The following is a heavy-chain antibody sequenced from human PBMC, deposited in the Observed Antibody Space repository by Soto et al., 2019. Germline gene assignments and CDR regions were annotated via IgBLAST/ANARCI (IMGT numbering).Heavy chain of an antibody. CDR2: INVGNGNT. CDR1: GYTFTCYA. V-gene: IGHV1-3*01. D-gene: IGHD3-16*01. CDR3: ARSGGVPLSDY. Sequence: ASVKVSCKASGYTFTCYAIHWVRQAPGQRLEWMGWINVGNGNTKYSQKFQGRVTITRDTSASTAYMELSSLRSEDTAVYYCARSGGVPLSDYGGKGTWVPVPS. J-gene: IGHJ4*02.